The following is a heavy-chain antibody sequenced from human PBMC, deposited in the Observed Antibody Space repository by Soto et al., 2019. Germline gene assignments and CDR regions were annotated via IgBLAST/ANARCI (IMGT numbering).Heavy chain of an antibody. J-gene: IGHJ6*02. CDR1: GFTFSSYA. D-gene: IGHD2-15*01. CDR3: AKIVDYYYYYYGMDV. Sequence: AGGSLRLSCAASGFTFSSYAMNWVRQAPGKGLEWVSGISDSGGSTYYADSVEGRFIISRDTSKNTVYLQMNSLRAEDTAVYFCAKIVDYYYYYYGMDVWGQGTTVTVSS. CDR2: ISDSGGST. V-gene: IGHV3-23*01.